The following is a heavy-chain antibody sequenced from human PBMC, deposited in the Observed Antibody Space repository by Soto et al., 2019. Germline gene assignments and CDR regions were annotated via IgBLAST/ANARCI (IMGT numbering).Heavy chain of an antibody. V-gene: IGHV3-21*01. CDR1: GFTFSSYS. CDR3: ARDLGNYGSGSGYYYYYYGMDV. CDR2: ISSSSSYI. Sequence: GVLRLSCAASGFTFSSYSMNWVRQAPGKGLEWVLSISSSSSYIYYADSVKGRFTISRDNAKNSLYLQMNSLRAEDTAVYYCARDLGNYGSGSGYYYYYYGMDVWGQGTTVTVSS. J-gene: IGHJ6*02. D-gene: IGHD3-10*01.